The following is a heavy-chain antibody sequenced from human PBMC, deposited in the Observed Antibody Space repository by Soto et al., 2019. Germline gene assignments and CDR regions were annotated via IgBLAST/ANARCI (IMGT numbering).Heavy chain of an antibody. CDR2: ISYDGSNK. CDR1: GFTFSSFG. CDR3: TTDSYSTMIVIRFDY. J-gene: IGHJ4*01. V-gene: IGHV3-30*03. Sequence: PGGSLRLSCAASGFTFSSFGMHWVRQAPGKGLEWVAVISYDGSNKYYADSVKGRFTISRDNSKNTLYLQMNSLRAEDTAVYYCTTDSYSTMIVIRFDYWGHGTLVTVSS. D-gene: IGHD3-22*01.